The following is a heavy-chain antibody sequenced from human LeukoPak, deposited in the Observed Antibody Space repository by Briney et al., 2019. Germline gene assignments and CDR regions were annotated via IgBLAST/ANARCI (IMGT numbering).Heavy chain of an antibody. CDR3: ARSNNDGDYLGVGFDY. CDR2: INTNTGNP. D-gene: IGHD4-17*01. Sequence: ASVKVSCKTSGYSFISYAINRVRQAPGQGLEWMGWINTNTGNPTYAQGFTGRFVFSLDTFVSTAYLQISRLETEDTAIYYCARSNNDGDYLGVGFDYWGQGALVTVSS. V-gene: IGHV7-4-1*02. J-gene: IGHJ4*02. CDR1: GYSFISYA.